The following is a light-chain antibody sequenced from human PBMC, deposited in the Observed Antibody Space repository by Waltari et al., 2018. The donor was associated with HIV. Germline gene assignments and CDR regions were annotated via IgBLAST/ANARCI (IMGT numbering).Light chain of an antibody. J-gene: IGLJ2*01. V-gene: IGLV1-51*01. Sequence: QSALTQSPSVSAAPGEKVTISCSGSISNIGTYNISWYQHLPGTVPKLLIYENTERPSGIPGLFAGSKSGSSPTLAITGLQTGDEVEYLCGTGDKSLKTVRFGGGTKRTVL. CDR3: GTGDKSLKTVR. CDR2: ENT. CDR1: ISNIGTYN.